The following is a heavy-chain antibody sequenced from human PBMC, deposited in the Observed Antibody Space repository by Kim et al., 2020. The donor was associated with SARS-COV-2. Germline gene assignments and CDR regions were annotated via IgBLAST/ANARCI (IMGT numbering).Heavy chain of an antibody. D-gene: IGHD1-26*01. CDR3: ARDPDGGTCNS. Sequence: GGSLRLSCAASGFTFSDFYMAWIRRAPGKGLECLSYIHKSGYDSYYADSVKGRFTISRDNANNLLYLQMNGLRAEDTAVYYCARDPDGGTCNSWG. J-gene: IGHJ5*01. CDR2: IHKSGYDS. CDR1: GFTFSDFY. V-gene: IGHV3-11*06.